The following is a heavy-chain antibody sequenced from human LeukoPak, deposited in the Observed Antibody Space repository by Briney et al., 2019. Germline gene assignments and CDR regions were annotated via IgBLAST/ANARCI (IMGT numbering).Heavy chain of an antibody. CDR2: IYTSGST. J-gene: IGHJ4*02. V-gene: IGHV4-61*02. Sequence: SETLSLTCTVSGGSISSGSYYWSWIRQPAGKGLEWIGRIYTSGSTNYNPSLKSRVTISVDTSKNQFSLKLSSVTAADTAVYYCARTDSDSSGYCDYWGQGTLVTVSS. CDR1: GGSISSGSYY. CDR3: ARTDSDSSGYCDY. D-gene: IGHD3-22*01.